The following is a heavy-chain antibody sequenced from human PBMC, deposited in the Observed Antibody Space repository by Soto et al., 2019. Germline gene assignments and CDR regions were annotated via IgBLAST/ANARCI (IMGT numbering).Heavy chain of an antibody. J-gene: IGHJ6*02. D-gene: IGHD2-2*01. V-gene: IGHV4-31*03. Sequence: QVQLQESGPGLVKPSQTLSLTCTVSGGSISSGGYYWSWIRQHPGKGLEWIGYIYYSGSTYYNPSLKSRVTISVDTSKNQFSLKRSSVTAADTAVYYCARGVPAPLKYYYYGMDVWGQGTTVTVSS. CDR2: IYYSGST. CDR1: GGSISSGGYY. CDR3: ARGVPAPLKYYYYGMDV.